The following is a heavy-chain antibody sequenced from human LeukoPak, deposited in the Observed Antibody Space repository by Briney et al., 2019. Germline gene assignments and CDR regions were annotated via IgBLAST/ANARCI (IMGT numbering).Heavy chain of an antibody. CDR2: FDPEDGET. J-gene: IGHJ3*02. D-gene: IGHD3-22*01. CDR1: GYTLTELS. CDR3: ASSEAIVVATYAFDI. V-gene: IGHV1-24*01. Sequence: ASVKVSCKVSGYTLTELSMHWVRQAPGKGLEWMGGFDPEDGETIYAQKFQGRVTMTEDTSTDTAYMELSSLRSEDTAVYYCASSEAIVVATYAFDIWGQGTMVTVSS.